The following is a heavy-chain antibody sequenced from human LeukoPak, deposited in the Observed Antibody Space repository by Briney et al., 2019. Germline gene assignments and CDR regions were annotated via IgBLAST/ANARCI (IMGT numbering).Heavy chain of an antibody. J-gene: IGHJ6*03. D-gene: IGHD2-2*03. CDR2: ISSSSSYI. CDR1: GFTFSSYN. V-gene: IGHV3-21*01. CDR3: AKDGSYYYYYYMDV. Sequence: GGSLRLSCAASGFTFSSYNMNWVRQAPGKGLEWVSFISSSSSYIYYADSVKGRFTISRDNAKNSVYLQMNSLRAEDTAVYYCAKDGSYYYYYYMDVWGKGTTVTISS.